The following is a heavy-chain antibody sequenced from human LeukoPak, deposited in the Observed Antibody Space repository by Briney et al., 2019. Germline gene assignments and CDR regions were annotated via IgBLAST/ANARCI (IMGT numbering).Heavy chain of an antibody. CDR2: TDGTNK. J-gene: IGHJ4*02. V-gene: IGHV3-30-3*01. CDR1: GFTFTIHA. CDR3: AKDLIAGPPDYFDY. D-gene: IGHD2-21*01. Sequence: PGRSLRLSCAASGFTFTIHAVHWVRQAPGKGLEWVAVTDGTNKFYSDSVRGRFTISGGTSKITIYLQMNSLRPEDTAMYYCAKDLIAGPPDYFDYWGQGTLVSVSS.